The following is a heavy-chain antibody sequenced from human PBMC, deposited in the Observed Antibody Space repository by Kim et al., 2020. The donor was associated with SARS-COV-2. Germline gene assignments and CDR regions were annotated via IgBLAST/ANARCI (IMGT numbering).Heavy chain of an antibody. J-gene: IGHJ4*02. CDR3: ARDRAVDY. V-gene: IGHV1-18*01. Sequence: YNGNTNDAQKFQGRVTMTTDSSTTTAYMEVRSLRSDDTALYYCARDRAVDYWGQGTLVTVSS. CDR2: YNGNT.